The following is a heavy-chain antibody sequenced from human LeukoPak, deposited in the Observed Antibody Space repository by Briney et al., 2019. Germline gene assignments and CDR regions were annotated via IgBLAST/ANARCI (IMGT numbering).Heavy chain of an antibody. Sequence: GESLKISCKGSGYIFSSYWIAWVRQTPGKGLELMGLIYPGDSDTRYSPFFQGHVTISVDKSITTAYLQWSSLKASGTAIYYCARHATSYSNDWTFDYWGQGTLVTVSS. V-gene: IGHV5-51*01. J-gene: IGHJ4*02. CDR3: ARHATSYSNDWTFDY. CDR1: GYIFSSYW. D-gene: IGHD6-19*01. CDR2: IYPGDSDT.